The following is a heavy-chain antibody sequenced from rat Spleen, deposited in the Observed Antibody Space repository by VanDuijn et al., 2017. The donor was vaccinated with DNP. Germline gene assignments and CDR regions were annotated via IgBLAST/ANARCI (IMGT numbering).Heavy chain of an antibody. J-gene: IGHJ3*01. D-gene: IGHD1-11*01. CDR3: ATGVYGGYEDWFAY. CDR2: ISTSGEYT. V-gene: IGHV5S13*01. Sequence: EVQLVESGGGLVQPGNSLKLSCAASGFTFSDYAMAWVRQSPKKGLEWVASISTSGEYTHYRDSVKGRFTISRDNAKNTQYLQMDSLTSEDTATYYCATGVYGGYEDWFAYWGQGTLVTVSS. CDR1: GFTFSDYA.